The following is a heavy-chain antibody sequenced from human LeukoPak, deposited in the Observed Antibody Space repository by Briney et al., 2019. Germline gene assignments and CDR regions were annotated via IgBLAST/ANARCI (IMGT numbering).Heavy chain of an antibody. Sequence: GASVKVSCKVSGYTLTELSMHWVRQAPGKGLEWMGGFDPEDGETIYAQKFQGRVTMTEDTSTDTAYMELSSLRSEDTAVYYCARGQNVYYEFSDWFDPWGQGTLVTVSS. J-gene: IGHJ5*02. CDR3: ARGQNVYYEFSDWFDP. V-gene: IGHV1-24*01. CDR2: FDPEDGET. D-gene: IGHD3-3*01. CDR1: GYTLTELS.